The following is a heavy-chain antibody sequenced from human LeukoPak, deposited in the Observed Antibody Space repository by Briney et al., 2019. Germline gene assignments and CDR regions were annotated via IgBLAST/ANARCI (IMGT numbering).Heavy chain of an antibody. CDR1: GFTFNTYS. CDR3: ARGGRFSDDAFDI. Sequence: GGSLRLSCEASGFTFNTYSMNWARQAPGKGLEWVSSIDSSGGYMFYADSVKGRFTISRDNSKNTLYLQMNSLRAEDTAVYYCARGGRFSDDAFDIWGQGTMVTVSS. J-gene: IGHJ3*02. V-gene: IGHV3-21*04. D-gene: IGHD3-16*01. CDR2: IDSSGGYM.